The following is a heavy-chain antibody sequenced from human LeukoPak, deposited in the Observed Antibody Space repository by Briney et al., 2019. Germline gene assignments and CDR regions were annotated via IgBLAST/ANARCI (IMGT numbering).Heavy chain of an antibody. Sequence: GASVKVSCKASGGTFSSYAISWVRQAPGQGLEWMGRITPIFGTANYAQKFQGRVTITADKSTSTAYMELSSLRSEDTAVYYCAREYVGCSSTSCYYFDYWGQGTLVTVSS. CDR2: ITPIFGTA. CDR3: AREYVGCSSTSCYYFDY. CDR1: GGTFSSYA. D-gene: IGHD2-2*01. V-gene: IGHV1-69*06. J-gene: IGHJ4*02.